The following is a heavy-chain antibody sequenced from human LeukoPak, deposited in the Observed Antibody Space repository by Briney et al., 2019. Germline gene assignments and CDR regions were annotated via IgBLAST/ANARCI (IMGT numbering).Heavy chain of an antibody. CDR2: ISYDGSNK. CDR1: GFTFSSYA. V-gene: IGHV3-30-3*01. D-gene: IGHD4-17*01. Sequence: GGSLRLSCAASGFTFSSYAMHWVRQAPGKGLEWVAVISYDGSNKYYADSVKGRFTISRDNSKNTLYLQMNSLRAEDTAVYYCARNYDYGDYVANNYFDYWGQGTLVTVSS. CDR3: ARNYDYGDYVANNYFDY. J-gene: IGHJ4*02.